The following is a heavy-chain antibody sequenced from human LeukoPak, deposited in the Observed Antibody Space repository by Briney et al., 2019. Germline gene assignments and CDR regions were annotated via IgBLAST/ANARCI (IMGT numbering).Heavy chain of an antibody. CDR3: AREEEYYDYVWGSYRSGFDY. V-gene: IGHV1-2*06. D-gene: IGHD3-16*02. CDR1: GYTFTGYY. Sequence: GASVKVSCKASGYTFTGYYMHWVRQAPGQGLEWMGRINPNSGGTNYAQKFQGRVTMTRDTSIRTAYMELSRLRSDDTAVYYCAREEEYYDYVWGSYRSGFDYWGQGTLVTVSS. CDR2: INPNSGGT. J-gene: IGHJ4*02.